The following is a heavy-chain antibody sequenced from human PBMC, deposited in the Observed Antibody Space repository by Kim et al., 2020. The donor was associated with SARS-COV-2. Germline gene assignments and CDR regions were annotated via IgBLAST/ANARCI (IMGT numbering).Heavy chain of an antibody. J-gene: IGHJ5*02. CDR3: ARDRITMVRGAYGKNWFDP. CDR2: INPNSGGT. CDR1: GYTFTGYY. D-gene: IGHD3-10*01. V-gene: IGHV1-2*02. Sequence: ASVKVSCKASGYTFTGYYMHWVRQAPGQGLEWMGWINPNSGGTNYAQKFQGRVTMTRDTSISTAYMELSRLRSDDTAVYYCARDRITMVRGAYGKNWFDPWGQGTLVTVSS.